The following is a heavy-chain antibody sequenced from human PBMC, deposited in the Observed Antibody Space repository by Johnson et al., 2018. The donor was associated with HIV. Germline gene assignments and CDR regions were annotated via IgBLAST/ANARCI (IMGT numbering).Heavy chain of an antibody. V-gene: IGHV3-30*03. CDR2: ISYDGSNK. Sequence: QVQLVESGGGLVKPGGSLRLSCAASGFTFSNAWMSWVRQAPGKGLEWVALISYDGSNKYYADSVKGRFTFSRDHSKNTLYLQMNSLRAEDTAVYYCARGGRWGWRGNDAFDIWGQGTMVTVSS. D-gene: IGHD3-3*01. CDR3: ARGGRWGWRGNDAFDI. CDR1: GFTFSNAW. J-gene: IGHJ3*02.